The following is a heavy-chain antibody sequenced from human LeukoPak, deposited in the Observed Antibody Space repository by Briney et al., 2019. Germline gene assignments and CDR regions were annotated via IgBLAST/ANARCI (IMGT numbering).Heavy chain of an antibody. CDR1: GYTFTGYY. J-gene: IGHJ4*02. CDR2: INPNSGGT. Sequence: GASVKVSCKASGYTFTGYYMHWVRQAPGHGLEWMGRINPNSGGTNYAQKFQGRVTMTRDTSISTAYMELSRLRSDDTAVYYCARAGSSYDPLDYWGQGTLVTVSS. CDR3: ARAGSSYDPLDY. D-gene: IGHD2/OR15-2a*01. V-gene: IGHV1-2*06.